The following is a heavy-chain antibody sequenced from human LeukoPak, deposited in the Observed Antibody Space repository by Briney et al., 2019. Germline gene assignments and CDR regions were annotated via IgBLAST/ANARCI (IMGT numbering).Heavy chain of an antibody. D-gene: IGHD6-6*01. CDR2: TWYDGSNK. CDR3: ARDRFRLNLIAAPDY. CDR1: GFTFSSYG. J-gene: IGHJ4*02. V-gene: IGHV3-33*01. Sequence: GRSLRLSCAASGFTFSSYGMHWVRQAPGKGLEWVAVTWYDGSNKYYADSVKGRFTISRDNSKNTLYLQMNSLRAEDTAVYYCARDRFRLNLIAAPDYWGQGTLVTVSS.